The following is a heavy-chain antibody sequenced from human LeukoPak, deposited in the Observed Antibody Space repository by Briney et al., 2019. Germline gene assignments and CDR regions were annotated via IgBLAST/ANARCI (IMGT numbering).Heavy chain of an antibody. CDR2: IYYSGST. CDR3: ARGGYGDSRAPDY. D-gene: IGHD4-17*01. Sequence: PSETLSLTCTVSGGSISSSSYYRGWIRQPPGKGLEWIGSIYYSGSTYYNPSLKSRVTISVDTSKNQFSLKLSSVTAADTAVYYCARGGYGDSRAPDYWGQGTLVTVSS. V-gene: IGHV4-39*07. J-gene: IGHJ4*02. CDR1: GGSISSSSYY.